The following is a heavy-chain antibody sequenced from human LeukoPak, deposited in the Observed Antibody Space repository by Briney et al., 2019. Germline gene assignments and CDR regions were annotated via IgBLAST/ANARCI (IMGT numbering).Heavy chain of an antibody. J-gene: IGHJ3*02. Sequence: TLSLTCAVSGGSISSGGYSWSWIRQPPGKGLEWIGYIYHSGSTYYNPSLKSRVTISVDRSKNQFSLKLSSVTAADTAVYYCARGRQQLVFPDAFDIWGQGTMVTVSS. CDR1: GGSISSGGYS. D-gene: IGHD6-13*01. CDR3: ARGRQQLVFPDAFDI. V-gene: IGHV4-30-2*01. CDR2: IYHSGST.